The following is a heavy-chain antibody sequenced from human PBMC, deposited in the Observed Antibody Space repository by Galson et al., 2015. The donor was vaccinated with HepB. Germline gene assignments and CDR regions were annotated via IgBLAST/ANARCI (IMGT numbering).Heavy chain of an antibody. CDR1: GFTFSRYA. J-gene: IGHJ6*03. CDR2: ISYDGSNK. CDR3: ARDGGDIVIVPGTRGNYYYHYYMDV. V-gene: IGHV3-30*04. Sequence: SLRLSCAASGFTFSRYAMHWIRQAPGKGLEWVAVISYDGSNKYYADSVKGRFTISRDNFKNTLYLQMNSLRAEDTAVYYCARDGGDIVIVPGTRGNYYYHYYMDVWGKGTTVTVSS. D-gene: IGHD2-2*01.